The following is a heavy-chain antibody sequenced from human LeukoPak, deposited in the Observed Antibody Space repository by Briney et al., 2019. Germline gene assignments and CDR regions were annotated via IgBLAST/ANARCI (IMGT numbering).Heavy chain of an antibody. CDR2: ISNSDDST. CDR3: ARAYSESYGLGYYYMDV. V-gene: IGHV3-23*01. J-gene: IGHJ6*03. D-gene: IGHD1-26*01. CDR1: GFPFSSYA. Sequence: GGSLRLSCAASGFPFSSYAMSWVRQAPGKGLEWVSTISNSDDSTYYADSVKGRFTISRDNAKKSLYLQMNSLRAEDTAVYYCARAYSESYGLGYYYMDVWGKGTTVTVSS.